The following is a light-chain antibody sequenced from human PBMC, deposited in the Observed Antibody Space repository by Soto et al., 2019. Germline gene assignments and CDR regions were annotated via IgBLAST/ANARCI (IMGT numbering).Light chain of an antibody. Sequence: QSVLTQSSSASASLGSSVKLTCTLSSGHSNYIIACHQQQPGKAPRYLMKLEGSGSYNKGGGVPDRFSGSSSGADRYLTIANHQFEDEDDYYCETWDSNTRVFGGGTKLTVL. CDR3: ETWDSNTRV. CDR2: LEGSGSY. CDR1: SGHSNYI. J-gene: IGLJ3*02. V-gene: IGLV4-60*02.